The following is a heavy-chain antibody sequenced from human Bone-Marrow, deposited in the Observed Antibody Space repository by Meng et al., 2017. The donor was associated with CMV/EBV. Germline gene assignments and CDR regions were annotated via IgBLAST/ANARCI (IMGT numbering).Heavy chain of an antibody. Sequence: GSLRLSCAVYGGSFSGYYWSWIRQPPGKGLEWIGEINHNGSTNYNPSLKSRVTISVDTSKNQFSLKLSSVTAADTAVYYCARSVVDYGMDVWGQGTTVTVSS. J-gene: IGHJ6*02. V-gene: IGHV4-34*01. CDR3: ARSVVDYGMDV. CDR1: GGSFSGYY. D-gene: IGHD2-21*01. CDR2: INHNGST.